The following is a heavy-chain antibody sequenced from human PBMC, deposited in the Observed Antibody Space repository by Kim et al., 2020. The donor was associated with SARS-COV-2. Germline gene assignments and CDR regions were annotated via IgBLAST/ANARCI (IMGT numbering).Heavy chain of an antibody. D-gene: IGHD6-19*01. J-gene: IGHJ4*02. V-gene: IGHV3-48*02. CDR3: ARLRGSGWYKDY. Sequence: YYPDSVKGRFTVSRDNAKNSLYLQMSSLRDEDTAVYYCARLRGSGWYKDYWGRGTLVTVSS.